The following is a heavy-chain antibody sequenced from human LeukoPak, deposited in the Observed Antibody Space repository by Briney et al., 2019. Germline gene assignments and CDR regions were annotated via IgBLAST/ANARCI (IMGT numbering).Heavy chain of an antibody. CDR2: ISAYNGNT. CDR3: TGVLTLGRYAFDI. CDR1: GYTFTSYG. V-gene: IGHV1-18*01. J-gene: IGHJ3*02. Sequence: GASVKVSCKASGYTFTSYGISWVRQAPGQGLEWMGWISAYNGNTNYAQKFQGRVTMTRDTSISTAYMELSRLRSDDTAVYYCTGVLTLGRYAFDIWGQGTMVTVSS. D-gene: IGHD2-8*01.